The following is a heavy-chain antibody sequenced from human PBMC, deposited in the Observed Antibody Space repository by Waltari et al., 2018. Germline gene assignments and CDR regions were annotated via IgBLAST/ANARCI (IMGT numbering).Heavy chain of an antibody. J-gene: IGHJ4*02. CDR2: IDDGRSGT. CDR1: GFAFSSYW. V-gene: IGHV3-74*01. CDR3: SRSPAGYSRSDY. Sequence: EVRLEESGGGLVQPGGSLRLSCAASGFAFSSYWMHWVRQAPGKGLVWVSRIDDGRSGTTYADSVMGRFTISRDNAKNTVYLEMNSLRAEDTAVYYCSRSPAGYSRSDYWGQGTLVTVSS. D-gene: IGHD5-18*01.